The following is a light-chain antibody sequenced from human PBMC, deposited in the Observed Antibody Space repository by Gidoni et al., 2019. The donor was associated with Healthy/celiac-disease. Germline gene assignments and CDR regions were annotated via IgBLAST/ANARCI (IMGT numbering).Light chain of an antibody. CDR2: GAS. Sequence: EIVMTQSPATLSVSPGERATLSCRASQSVSSNLAWYQQTPGQAPRLLIYGASTRATGIPARVSGSGSVTEFTLTISSLQSEDFAVYYCQQYNNWPQTFXPXTKLEIK. CDR3: QQYNNWPQT. V-gene: IGKV3-15*01. CDR1: QSVSSN. J-gene: IGKJ2*01.